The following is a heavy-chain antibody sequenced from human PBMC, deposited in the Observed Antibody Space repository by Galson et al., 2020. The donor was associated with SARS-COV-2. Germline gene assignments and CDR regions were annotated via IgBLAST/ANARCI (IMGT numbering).Heavy chain of an antibody. CDR3: AKGDFVVIPAAVPLYLDS. Sequence: GESLKISCAASGLAFISYGMHWVRQAPGQGLEWVAVISDDGKKQYYGDSVKGRFTVSRDKSQKTLYLQMNSLRAEDTAVYYCAKGDFVVIPAAVPLYLDSWGQGTLVIVSS. CDR2: ISDDGKKQ. V-gene: IGHV3-30*18. D-gene: IGHD2-2*01. CDR1: GLAFISYG. J-gene: IGHJ4*02.